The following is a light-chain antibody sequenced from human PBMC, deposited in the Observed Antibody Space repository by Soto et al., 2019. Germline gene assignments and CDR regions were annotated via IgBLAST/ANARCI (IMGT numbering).Light chain of an antibody. CDR3: QQYNNCPYT. V-gene: IGKV3-15*01. CDR1: QSVSSN. J-gene: IGKJ2*01. CDR2: GAS. Sequence: EIVMTQSPATLSVSPGERATLSCRASQSVSSNLAWYQQKPGQAPRLLIYGASTRATGIPARFSGSGSGTEFTLTISSLQSEDFAVYYCQQYNNCPYTFGQGPKLEIK.